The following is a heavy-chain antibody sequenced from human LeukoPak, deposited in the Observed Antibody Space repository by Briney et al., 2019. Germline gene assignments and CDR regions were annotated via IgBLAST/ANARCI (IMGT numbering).Heavy chain of an antibody. J-gene: IGHJ4*02. CDR1: GFTFSSYC. D-gene: IGHD3-9*01. CDR2: INDNGGSR. V-gene: IGHV3-23*01. CDR3: AKDPPKYYDILTGYSIPDY. Sequence: GGSLRLSCAASGFTFSSYCMAWVRQAPGKGLEWVSGINDNGGSRYHADSVKGRFTISRDNSRSVLFLELASLRAEDTAVYYCAKDPPKYYDILTGYSIPDYWGQGTLVTVSS.